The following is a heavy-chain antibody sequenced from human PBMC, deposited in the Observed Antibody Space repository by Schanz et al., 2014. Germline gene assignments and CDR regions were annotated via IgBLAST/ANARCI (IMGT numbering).Heavy chain of an antibody. CDR3: ASKGLTTDAFDI. J-gene: IGHJ3*02. V-gene: IGHV4-28*07. Sequence: QVQLQESGPGLVKPSDTLSLTCAVSGYSINTSDWWGWIRQPPGKGLEWIGYIYYSGSTYYNPSLKSRVTMSVDTSKNHFSLKLSSVTAVDTAVYYCASKGLTTDAFDIWGQGTMVTVSS. D-gene: IGHD2-8*01. CDR2: IYYSGST. CDR1: GYSINTSDW.